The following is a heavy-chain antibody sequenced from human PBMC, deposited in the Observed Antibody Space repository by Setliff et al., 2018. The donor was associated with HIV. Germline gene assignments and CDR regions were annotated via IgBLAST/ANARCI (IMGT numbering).Heavy chain of an antibody. CDR1: GASVISGGYY. V-gene: IGHV4-31*03. J-gene: IGHJ3*02. CDR2: IYYSGTT. D-gene: IGHD3-22*01. Sequence: SETLSLTCSASGASVISGGYYWSWIRQHPEKGLEWIGYIYYSGTTTYNPSLGSRVTISLDTSLNHFSLEMNSVTAADTAVYYCASSITMIIVAPGALDIWGQGTMVTVSS. CDR3: ASSITMIIVAPGALDI.